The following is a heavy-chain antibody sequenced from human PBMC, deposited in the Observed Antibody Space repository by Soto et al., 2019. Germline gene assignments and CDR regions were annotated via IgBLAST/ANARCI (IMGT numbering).Heavy chain of an antibody. CDR1: GGTFSSYA. D-gene: IGHD6-19*01. V-gene: IGHV1-69*06. J-gene: IGHJ6*02. CDR2: IIPIFGTA. Sequence: ASVKVSCKASGGTFSSYAISWVRQAPGQGLEWMGGIIPIFGTANYAQKFQGRVTITADKSTSTAYMELNSLRAEDTAVYYCARDLSSPPGGYYYYGMDVWGQGTTVTAP. CDR3: ARDLSSPPGGYYYYGMDV.